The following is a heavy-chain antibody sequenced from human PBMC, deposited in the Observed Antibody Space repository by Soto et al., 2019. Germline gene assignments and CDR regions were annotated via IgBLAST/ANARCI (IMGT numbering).Heavy chain of an antibody. D-gene: IGHD2-21*01. Sequence: EVQMVESGGGWVQPGGSLRLSCEVSGLTFSKFEMPWVRKAQGQGLEWVSSISSDGATIYYADSVKGRFTISRDNDKNLLYLQMNSLKGEDTATYYCVRVGIVARPYWGQGTPVTVSS. V-gene: IGHV3-48*03. J-gene: IGHJ4*02. CDR2: ISSDGATI. CDR3: VRVGIVARPY. CDR1: GLTFSKFE.